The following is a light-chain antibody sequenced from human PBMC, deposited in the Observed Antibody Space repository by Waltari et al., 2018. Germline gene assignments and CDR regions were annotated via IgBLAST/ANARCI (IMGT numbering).Light chain of an antibody. V-gene: IGKV1-39*01. CDR1: QSISSY. J-gene: IGKJ1*01. CDR3: QQSYSTLTWT. Sequence: DIQLTQSTSSLSASVGDRVTITCRASQSISSYLNWYQQKQGKAPKLLIYAAYSLQSGVPSRFSGSGSGTDFTLTISSLQPEDFATYYCQQSYSTLTWTVGQGTKVEIK. CDR2: AAY.